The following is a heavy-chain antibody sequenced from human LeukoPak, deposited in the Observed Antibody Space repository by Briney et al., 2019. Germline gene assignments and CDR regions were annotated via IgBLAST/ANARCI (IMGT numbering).Heavy chain of an antibody. Sequence: PGGSLRLSCAASGFTFTSYTMHWARRAPGKGLEWVANIKQDGSEKNYVDSVKGRFTISRDNAKNSLYLQMNNLRVEDTAMYYCAGGTGFIIKDWGQGTLVTVSS. CDR3: AGGTGFIIKD. V-gene: IGHV3-7*03. J-gene: IGHJ4*02. CDR2: IKQDGSEK. CDR1: GFTFTSYT. D-gene: IGHD3-9*01.